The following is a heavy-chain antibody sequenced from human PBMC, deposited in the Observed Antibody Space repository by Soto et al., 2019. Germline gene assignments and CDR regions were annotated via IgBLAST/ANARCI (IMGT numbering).Heavy chain of an antibody. CDR2: ISGTGGSI. D-gene: IGHD2-2*01. V-gene: IGHV3-23*01. CDR3: AKDRVVVYGNAFDI. J-gene: IGHJ3*02. CDR1: GFTFSSHA. Sequence: EVQLLESGGGLVQPGGSLRLSCAASGFTFSSHAMSWVRQAPGKGLEWVSAISGTGGSIYYADSVKGRFTISRDNSKNTLYLQMKSLRVEDTALYYCAKDRVVVYGNAFDIWGQGTMVTVSS.